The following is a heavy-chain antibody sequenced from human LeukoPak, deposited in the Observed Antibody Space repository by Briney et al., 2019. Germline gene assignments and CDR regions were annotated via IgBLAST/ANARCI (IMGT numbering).Heavy chain of an antibody. CDR1: GFTFSNYA. CDR2: ISASGGST. Sequence: GGSLRLSCAASGFTFSNYAMGWVRQAPGKGLEWVSAISASGGSTYYAASVRGRFTVSRDNSKNTLYLQINSLRAEDTAVFYCAKDSRQQLVIDYWGEGTLVTVSS. CDR3: AKDSRQQLVIDY. V-gene: IGHV3-23*01. D-gene: IGHD6-13*01. J-gene: IGHJ4*02.